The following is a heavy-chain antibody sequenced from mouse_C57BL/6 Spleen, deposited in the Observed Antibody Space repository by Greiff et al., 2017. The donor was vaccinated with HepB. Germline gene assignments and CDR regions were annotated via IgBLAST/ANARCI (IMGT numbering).Heavy chain of an antibody. CDR3: TTGGYAWFAY. V-gene: IGHV14-4*01. J-gene: IGHJ3*01. D-gene: IGHD2-2*01. Sequence: EVQLQQSGAELVRPGASVKLSCTASGFNIKDDYMHWVKQRPEQGLEWIGWIDPENGDTEYASKFQGKATITADTSSNTAYLQLSSLTSEVTAVYYCTTGGYAWFAYWGQGTLVTVSA. CDR2: IDPENGDT. CDR1: GFNIKDDY.